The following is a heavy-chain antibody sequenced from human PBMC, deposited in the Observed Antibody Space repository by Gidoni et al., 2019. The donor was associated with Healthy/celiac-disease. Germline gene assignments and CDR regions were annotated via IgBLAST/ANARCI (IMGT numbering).Heavy chain of an antibody. Sequence: QVQLVESGGGVVQPGRSLRLSCAASGFTLRSYAMHWVRQAPGKGLEWVAVISYDGSNKYYADSVKGRFTISRDNSKNTLYLQMNSLRAEDTAVYYCARDRGRDGYNRPEWPLDYWGQGTLVTVSS. D-gene: IGHD5-12*01. J-gene: IGHJ4*02. CDR2: ISYDGSNK. CDR1: GFTLRSYA. CDR3: ARDRGRDGYNRPEWPLDY. V-gene: IGHV3-30-3*01.